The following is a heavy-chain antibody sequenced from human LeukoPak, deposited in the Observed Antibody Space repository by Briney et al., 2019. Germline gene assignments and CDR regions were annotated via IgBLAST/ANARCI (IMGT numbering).Heavy chain of an antibody. J-gene: IGHJ3*02. CDR1: GGSISGSNYY. CDR2: IYYSGTT. Sequence: PSETLSLTCTVSGGSISGSNYYWGWIRQPPGKGLEWIGSIYYSGTTYYNPSLKSRVTISVDTSKNQFSLKLSSVTAADTAVYYCARAIQLWSRRGPVHDAFDIWGQGTMVTVSS. CDR3: ARAIQLWSRRGPVHDAFDI. V-gene: IGHV4-39*07. D-gene: IGHD5-18*01.